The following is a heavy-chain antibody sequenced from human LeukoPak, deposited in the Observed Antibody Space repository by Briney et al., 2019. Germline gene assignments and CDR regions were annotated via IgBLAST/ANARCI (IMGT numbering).Heavy chain of an antibody. Sequence: GGSLRLPCSASGFTFSSYNMNWVRQAPGKGLEWVSSISSGTSYIYYADSVKGRFTISRDNAKNSLYLQMNSLRAEDTAVYYCARDSYYDSSGYLDAFDIWGQGTMVTVSS. D-gene: IGHD3-22*01. V-gene: IGHV3-21*01. CDR1: GFTFSSYN. J-gene: IGHJ3*02. CDR3: ARDSYYDSSGYLDAFDI. CDR2: ISSGTSYI.